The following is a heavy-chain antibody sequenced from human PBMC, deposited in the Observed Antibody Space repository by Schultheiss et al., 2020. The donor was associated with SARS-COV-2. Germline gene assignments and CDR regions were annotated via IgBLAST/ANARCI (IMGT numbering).Heavy chain of an antibody. CDR2: IYTSGST. J-gene: IGHJ6*02. CDR3: ARYYDFWSGNYGMDV. D-gene: IGHD3-3*01. V-gene: IGHV4-59*10. Sequence: SETLSLTCAVYGGSFSGYYWGWIRQPPGKGLEWIGSIYTSGSTNYNPSLKSRVTMSVDTSKNQFSLKLSSVTAADTAVYYCARYYDFWSGNYGMDVWGQGTTVTVSS. CDR1: GGSFSGYY.